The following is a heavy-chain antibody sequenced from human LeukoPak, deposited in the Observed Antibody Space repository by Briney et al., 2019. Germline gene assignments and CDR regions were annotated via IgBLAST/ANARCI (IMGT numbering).Heavy chain of an antibody. CDR3: ARDQPYYYGSGSPSHSDY. CDR1: GYTFTGYY. V-gene: IGHV1-2*02. D-gene: IGHD3-10*01. J-gene: IGHJ4*02. Sequence: ASVKVSCKASGYTFTGYYMHWVRQAPGQGLEWMGWINPNSGGTNYAQKFQGRVTMTRDTSISTAYMELSRLRSDDTAVYYCARDQPYYYGSGSPSHSDYWGQGTLVTVSS. CDR2: INPNSGGT.